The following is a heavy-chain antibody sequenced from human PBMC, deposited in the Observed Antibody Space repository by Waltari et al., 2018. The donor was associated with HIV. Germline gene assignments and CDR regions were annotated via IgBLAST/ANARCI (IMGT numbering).Heavy chain of an antibody. V-gene: IGHV7-4-1*02. Sequence: QVQLVQSGSDLKEPGASVMVSCKLSGYTFINYAMNWVRQAPGQGPEWMGWINTNTGNPTYAQGFTGRVVFSLDTSVSTAYLQISSLKTEDTAVYYCARAREWELLYPIDYWGQGTLVTVS. J-gene: IGHJ4*02. CDR1: GYTFINYA. CDR3: ARAREWELLYPIDY. CDR2: INTNTGNP. D-gene: IGHD1-26*01.